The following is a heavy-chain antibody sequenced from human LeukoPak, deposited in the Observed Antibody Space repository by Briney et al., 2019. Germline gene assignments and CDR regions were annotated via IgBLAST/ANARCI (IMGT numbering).Heavy chain of an antibody. J-gene: IGHJ4*02. CDR3: SKNLHTAMVFSHPAFDY. V-gene: IGHV3-23*01. CDR2: ISGSGGST. Sequence: GGSLRLSCAASGFTFSSYAMSWVRQAPGKGLEWVSAISGSGGSTYYADSVKGRFTISRDNSKNTLYLQMNSLRAEDTAVYYCSKNLHTAMVFSHPAFDYWGQGTLVTVSS. D-gene: IGHD5-18*01. CDR1: GFTFSSYA.